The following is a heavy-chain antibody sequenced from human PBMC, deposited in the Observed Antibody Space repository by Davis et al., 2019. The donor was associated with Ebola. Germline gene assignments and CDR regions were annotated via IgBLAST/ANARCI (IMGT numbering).Heavy chain of an antibody. Sequence: AASVKVSCKASGYTFTNYYLHWVRQAPGQGLEWMGVINPSGGGTTYAQKFQGRVTMTRDTSTSTVYMELSSLRSEDTAVYYCARETGDGDGMDVWGKGTTVTVSS. J-gene: IGHJ6*04. V-gene: IGHV1-46*01. CDR2: INPSGGGT. D-gene: IGHD7-27*01. CDR1: GYTFTNYY. CDR3: ARETGDGDGMDV.